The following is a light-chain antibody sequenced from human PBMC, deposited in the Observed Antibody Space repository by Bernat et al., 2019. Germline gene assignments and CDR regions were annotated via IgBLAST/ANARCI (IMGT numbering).Light chain of an antibody. J-gene: IGKJ2*01. CDR1: QIVNYNY. V-gene: IGKV3-20*01. CDR2: GAS. CDR3: HQYSMSPYT. Sequence: EIVLTQSPVTLSLSPGERATLYCRSSQIVNYNYLTWSQQKPGQAPRVLIYGASNRATGIPDRCSGSGSGTDFILTIARLEPEDFAVYFCHQYSMSPYTFGEGTKLEI.